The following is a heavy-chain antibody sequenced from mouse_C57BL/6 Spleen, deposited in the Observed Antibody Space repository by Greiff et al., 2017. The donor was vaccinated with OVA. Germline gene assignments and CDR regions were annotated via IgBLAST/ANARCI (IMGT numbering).Heavy chain of an antibody. D-gene: IGHD3-2*02. Sequence: VQLQQPGAELVKPGASVKLSCKASGYTFTSSWMHWVKQRPGQGLEWIGMIHPNSGSTNYNAKLQSKATLPVDKSSSPAYMQLSSLTSYDSAVNYCARDSSEAWFAYWGQGTLVTVSA. CDR2: IHPNSGST. V-gene: IGHV1-64*01. CDR1: GYTFTSSW. CDR3: ARDSSEAWFAY. J-gene: IGHJ3*01.